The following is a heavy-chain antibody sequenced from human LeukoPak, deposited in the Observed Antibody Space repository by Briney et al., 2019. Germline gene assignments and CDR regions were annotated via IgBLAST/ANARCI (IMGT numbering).Heavy chain of an antibody. CDR1: GFTFDDYG. CDR3: ARVSYSSGYYYVAY. Sequence: PGGSLRLSCAASGFTFDDYGMSWVRQAPGKGLEWVSGINWNGGSTGYADSVKGRFTISRDNAKNSLYLQMNSLRAEDTALYYCARVSYSSGYYYVAYWGQGTLVTVSS. D-gene: IGHD3-22*01. J-gene: IGHJ4*02. V-gene: IGHV3-20*04. CDR2: INWNGGST.